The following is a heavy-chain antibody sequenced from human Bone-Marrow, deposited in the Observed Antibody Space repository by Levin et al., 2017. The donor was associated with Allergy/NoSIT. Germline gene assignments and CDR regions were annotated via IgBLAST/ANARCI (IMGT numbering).Heavy chain of an antibody. V-gene: IGHV3-15*01. J-gene: IGHJ3*02. CDR1: GFTFSNAW. CDR3: TTDGYYYDSSGYVDAFDI. CDR2: IKSKTDGGTT. D-gene: IGHD3-22*01. Sequence: GGSLRLSCAASGFTFSNAWMSWVRQAPGKGLEWVGRIKSKTDGGTTDYAAPVKGRFTISRDDSKNTLYLQMNSLKTEDTAVYYCTTDGYYYDSSGYVDAFDIWGQGTMVTVSS.